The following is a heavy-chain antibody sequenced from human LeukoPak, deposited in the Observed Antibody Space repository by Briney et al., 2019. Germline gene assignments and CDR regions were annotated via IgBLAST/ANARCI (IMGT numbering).Heavy chain of an antibody. CDR3: ARVSSSWSYYFDY. CDR1: GFTFSGYA. Sequence: QPGGSLRLSCAAPGFTFSGYAMHWVRQAPGKGLEWVAVISYDGSNKYYADSVKGRFTISRDNSKNTLYLQMNSLRAEDTAVYYCARVSSSWSYYFDYWGQGTLVTVSS. V-gene: IGHV3-30-3*01. J-gene: IGHJ4*02. CDR2: ISYDGSNK. D-gene: IGHD6-13*01.